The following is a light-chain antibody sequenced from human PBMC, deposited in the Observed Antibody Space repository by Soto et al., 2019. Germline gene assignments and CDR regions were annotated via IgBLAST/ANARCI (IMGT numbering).Light chain of an antibody. Sequence: EIVLTQSPGTLSLSPGERATLSCRASQSVSSSYLAWYQQKPGQAPRLLIYGESSRATGIPDRLSGSGSGTDFTLTISRLEPEDFAVYYCQQYNNWPITCGQGTRLEIK. CDR3: QQYNNWPIT. J-gene: IGKJ5*01. CDR1: QSVSSSY. V-gene: IGKV3-20*01. CDR2: GES.